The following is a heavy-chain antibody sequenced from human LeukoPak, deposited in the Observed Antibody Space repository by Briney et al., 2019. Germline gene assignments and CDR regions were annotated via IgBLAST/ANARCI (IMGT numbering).Heavy chain of an antibody. CDR2: INPSGGST. Sequence: ASVKVSCKASGYTFTSYYMHWVRQAPGQGLEWMGIINPSGGSTSYAQKFQGRVTMTRDTSTSTVYMELSSLRSEDTAVYYCARDTKQWLVLRGHYFDCWGQGTLVTVSS. CDR1: GYTFTSYY. D-gene: IGHD6-19*01. V-gene: IGHV1-46*01. J-gene: IGHJ4*02. CDR3: ARDTKQWLVLRGHYFDC.